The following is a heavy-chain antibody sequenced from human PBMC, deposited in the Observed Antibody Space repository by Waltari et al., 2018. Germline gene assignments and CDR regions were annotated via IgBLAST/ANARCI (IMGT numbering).Heavy chain of an antibody. CDR1: GFPFMRYS. CDR2: ISSSSSYI. J-gene: IGHJ5*02. Sequence: EVQLVESGGGLVKPGGSLRLSCAASGFPFMRYSLNWVRQAPGKGLEWVSSISSSSSYIYYADSVKGRFTISRDNAKNSLYLQMNSLRAEDTAVYYCARASVDNWFDPWGQGTLVTVSS. V-gene: IGHV3-21*01. CDR3: ARASVDNWFDP.